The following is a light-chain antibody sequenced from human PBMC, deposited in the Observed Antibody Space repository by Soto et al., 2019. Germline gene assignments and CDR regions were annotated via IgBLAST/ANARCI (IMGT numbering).Light chain of an antibody. CDR2: GAS. Sequence: EIVMTQSPVTLSVSPGERGTLSCRASQSVSSNLAWYQQKPGQAPSLLIYGASSRATGIPDRFSGSGSGTDVTLTISRLEPEDSAVYYCQQYVSIPLTFGGGTKVDIK. CDR3: QQYVSIPLT. J-gene: IGKJ4*01. CDR1: QSVSSN. V-gene: IGKV3-20*01.